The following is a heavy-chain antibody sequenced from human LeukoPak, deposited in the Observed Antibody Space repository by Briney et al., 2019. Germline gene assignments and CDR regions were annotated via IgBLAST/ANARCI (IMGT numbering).Heavy chain of an antibody. Sequence: KPSETLSLTCTVSGGSISSYYWSWIRQPPGKGLEWIGYIYYSGSTNYNPSLKSRVTISVDTSKNQFSLKLSSVTAADTAVYYCARAYRIAARMNYFDYWGQGTLVTVSS. CDR2: IYYSGST. CDR3: ARAYRIAARMNYFDY. CDR1: GGSISSYY. D-gene: IGHD6-6*01. V-gene: IGHV4-59*01. J-gene: IGHJ4*02.